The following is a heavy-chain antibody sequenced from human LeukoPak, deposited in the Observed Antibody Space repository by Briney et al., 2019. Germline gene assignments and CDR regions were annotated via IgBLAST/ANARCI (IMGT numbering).Heavy chain of an antibody. CDR2: IRSDGTNQ. Sequence: GTSLRLSCAASKFTFSHYGMHWVRPAPGKGLRWVAVIRSDGTNQYYADSVKGRFTISRDNFNNMVYLQMNSLRVDDTGVYYCARDAQRGFDYSNSLEYWSQGALVTVSS. J-gene: IGHJ4*02. CDR1: KFTFSHYG. CDR3: ARDAQRGFDYSNSLEY. D-gene: IGHD4-11*01. V-gene: IGHV3-33*01.